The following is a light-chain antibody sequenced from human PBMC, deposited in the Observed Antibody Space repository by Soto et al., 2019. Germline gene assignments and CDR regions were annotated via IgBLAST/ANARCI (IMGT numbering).Light chain of an antibody. V-gene: IGLV2-14*01. CDR2: EVS. CDR3: SSYSSSNTFV. J-gene: IGLJ1*01. CDR1: SSDVGGYNY. Sequence: QSVLTQPASVSGSPGQSITVSCTGTSSDVGGYNYVSWYQQHPGKAPKVVIFEVSNRPSGLSIRFSGSKSGNTASLTISGLQAEDEADYYCSSYSSSNTFVFGTGTKLTVL.